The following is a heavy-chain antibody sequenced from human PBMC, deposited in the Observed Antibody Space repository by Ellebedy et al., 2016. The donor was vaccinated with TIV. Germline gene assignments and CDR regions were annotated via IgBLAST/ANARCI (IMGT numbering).Heavy chain of an antibody. V-gene: IGHV3-33*01. CDR1: GFTFNQYH. D-gene: IGHD2-8*01. CDR2: IWFNGRLR. J-gene: IGHJ6*02. Sequence: GESLKISCAASGFTFNQYHIHWLRQAPGKGLEWVALIWFNGRLRYYSDSVRGRIALSRDNLRDTVFLQMDSLRPDDTGIYYCAREVSGGQGDMDVWGQGTTVAVSS. CDR3: AREVSGGQGDMDV.